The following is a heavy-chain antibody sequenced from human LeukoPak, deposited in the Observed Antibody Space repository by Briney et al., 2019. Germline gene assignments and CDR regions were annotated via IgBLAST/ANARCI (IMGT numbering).Heavy chain of an antibody. V-gene: IGHV4-59*08. Sequence: SETLSLTCTVSGGAITNYYWSWIRQPPGKGLEWIGYVYYSGSTNYNPSLKSRVTISVDTSKNQFSLKLSSVTAADTAVYYCAATMVRGVHTHFDYWGQGTLVTVSS. CDR2: VYYSGST. D-gene: IGHD3-10*01. J-gene: IGHJ4*02. CDR1: GGAITNYY. CDR3: AATMVRGVHTHFDY.